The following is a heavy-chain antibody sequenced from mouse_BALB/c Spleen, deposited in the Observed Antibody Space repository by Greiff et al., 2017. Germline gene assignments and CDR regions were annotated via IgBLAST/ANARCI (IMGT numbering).Heavy chain of an antibody. Sequence: EVQLVESGPSLVKPSQTLSLTCSVTGDSITSGYWNWIRKFPGNKLEYMGYISYSGSTYYNPSLKSRISITRDTSKNQYYLQLNSVTTEDTATYYCARDGYYGSYFDYWGQGTTLTVSS. CDR1: GDSITSGY. D-gene: IGHD1-1*01. V-gene: IGHV3-8*02. CDR2: ISYSGST. CDR3: ARDGYYGSYFDY. J-gene: IGHJ2*01.